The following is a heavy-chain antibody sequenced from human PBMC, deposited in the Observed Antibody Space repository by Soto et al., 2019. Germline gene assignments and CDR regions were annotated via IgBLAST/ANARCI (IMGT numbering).Heavy chain of an antibody. CDR1: GGSISSSSYY. V-gene: IGHV4-39*01. CDR2: IYYSGST. Sequence: SETLSLTCTVSGGSISSSSYYWGWIRQPPGKGLEWIGSIYYSGSTYYNPSLKSRVTISVDTSKNQFSLKLSSVTAADTAVYYCARAGGVDDLVRYFDYWGQGTLVTVSS. J-gene: IGHJ4*02. D-gene: IGHD3-3*01. CDR3: ARAGGVDDLVRYFDY.